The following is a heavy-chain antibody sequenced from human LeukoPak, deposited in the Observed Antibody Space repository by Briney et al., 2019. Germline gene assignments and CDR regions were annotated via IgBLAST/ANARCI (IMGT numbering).Heavy chain of an antibody. CDR1: GGSISSSNW. V-gene: IGHV4-4*02. CDR3: ASQYYYDSSGYPVDAFDI. CDR2: IYHSGST. Sequence: SETLSLTCTVSGGSISSSNWWSWVRQPPGKGLEWIGEIYHSGSTNYNPSLKSRVTISVDTSKNQFSLKLSSVTAADTAVYYCASQYYYDSSGYPVDAFDIWGQGTMVTVSS. J-gene: IGHJ3*02. D-gene: IGHD3-22*01.